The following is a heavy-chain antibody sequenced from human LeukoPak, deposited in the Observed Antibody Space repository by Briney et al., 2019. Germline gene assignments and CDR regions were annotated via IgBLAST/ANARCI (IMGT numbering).Heavy chain of an antibody. V-gene: IGHV3-23*01. CDR1: GFTFSSYA. CDR2: ISGSGGST. Sequence: GGSLRLSCAASGFTFSSYAMSWVRQAPGKGLEWVSAISGSGGSTNYADSVKGRFTISRDNAKNSLYLQMNSLRAEDTAVYYCARGPSGGYETADYWGQGTLVTVSS. J-gene: IGHJ4*02. D-gene: IGHD5-12*01. CDR3: ARGPSGGYETADY.